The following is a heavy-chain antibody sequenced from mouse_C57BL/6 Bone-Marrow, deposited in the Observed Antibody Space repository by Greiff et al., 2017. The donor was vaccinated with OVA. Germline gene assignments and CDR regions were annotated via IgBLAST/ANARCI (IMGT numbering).Heavy chain of an antibody. CDR2: IDPSDSYT. V-gene: IGHV1-69*01. D-gene: IGHD6-1*01. Sequence: QVQLKQPGAELVMPGASVKLSCKASGYTFTSYWMHWVKQRPGQGLEWIGEIDPSDSYTNYNQKFKGKSTLTVDKSSSTAYMQLSSLTSEDSAVYYCARRLFYWYFDVWGTGTTVTVSS. J-gene: IGHJ1*03. CDR3: ARRLFYWYFDV. CDR1: GYTFTSYW.